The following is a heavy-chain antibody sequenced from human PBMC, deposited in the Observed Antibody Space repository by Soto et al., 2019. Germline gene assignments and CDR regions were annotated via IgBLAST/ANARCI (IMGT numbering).Heavy chain of an antibody. Sequence: GESLKVSCNGSGYSFISYWIVWVSQMPGKGLEWMGIIYPGDSDTRYSPSFQGQVTISADKSISTAYLQWSSLKASDTAMYYCARQGTYSYGEYWGQGTLVTVSS. D-gene: IGHD5-18*01. CDR2: IYPGDSDT. J-gene: IGHJ4*02. CDR1: GYSFISYW. V-gene: IGHV5-51*01. CDR3: ARQGTYSYGEY.